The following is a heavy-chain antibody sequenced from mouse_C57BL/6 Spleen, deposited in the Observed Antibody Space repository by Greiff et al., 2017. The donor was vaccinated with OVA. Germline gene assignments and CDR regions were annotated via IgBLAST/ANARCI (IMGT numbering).Heavy chain of an antibody. D-gene: IGHD2-5*01. Sequence: VQLQQPGAELVRPGSSVKLSCKASGYTFTSYWMHWVKQRPIQGLEWIGNIDPSDSETHYNQKFKDKATVTVDKSSSTAYMQLSSLTSEDSAVYYCARWDSKGYFDVWGTGTTVTVSS. CDR2: IDPSDSET. J-gene: IGHJ1*03. CDR1: GYTFTSYW. V-gene: IGHV1-52*01. CDR3: ARWDSKGYFDV.